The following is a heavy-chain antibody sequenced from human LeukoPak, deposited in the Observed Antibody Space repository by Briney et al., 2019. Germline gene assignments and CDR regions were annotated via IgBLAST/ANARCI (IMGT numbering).Heavy chain of an antibody. V-gene: IGHV4-39*01. CDR1: GSSISSGGYY. Sequence: SETLSHTCTVSGSSISSGGYYWGWIRQPPGKGLEWIGSIYYSGSTYYNPSLKSRVTISVDTSKNQFSLKLSSVTAADTAVYYCASPGGGPTDYWGQGTLVTVSS. CDR3: ASPGGGPTDY. J-gene: IGHJ4*02. D-gene: IGHD3-16*01. CDR2: IYYSGST.